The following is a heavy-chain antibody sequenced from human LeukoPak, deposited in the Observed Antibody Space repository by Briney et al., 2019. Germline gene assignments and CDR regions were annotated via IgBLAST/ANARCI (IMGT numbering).Heavy chain of an antibody. Sequence: SQTLSLTCTVSGGSISSGGYYWSWIRQPPGKGLEWIGYIYHSGSTNYNPSLKSRVTISVDTSKNQFSLKLSSVTAADTAVYYCARRPRGKSWYYYMDVWGKGTTVTVSS. CDR1: GGSISSGGYY. CDR2: IYHSGST. J-gene: IGHJ6*03. CDR3: ARRPRGKSWYYYMDV. V-gene: IGHV4-30-2*01.